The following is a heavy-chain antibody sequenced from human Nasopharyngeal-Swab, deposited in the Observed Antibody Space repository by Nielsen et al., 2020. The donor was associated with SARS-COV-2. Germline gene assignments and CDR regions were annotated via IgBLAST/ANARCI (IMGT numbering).Heavy chain of an antibody. D-gene: IGHD2-2*01. J-gene: IGHJ6*02. CDR1: GYTFNNYY. CDR3: ARRGRCSGSSCDMDV. V-gene: IGHV1-46*02. Sequence: VKVSCKASGYTFNNYYIHWVRQAPGQGLEWMGMINPGSGGTTYAQKFQGRVTMTGDTSTSTVFMDLSSLRSEDTAVYYCARRGRCSGSSCDMDVWGQGTTVTVSS. CDR2: INPGSGGT.